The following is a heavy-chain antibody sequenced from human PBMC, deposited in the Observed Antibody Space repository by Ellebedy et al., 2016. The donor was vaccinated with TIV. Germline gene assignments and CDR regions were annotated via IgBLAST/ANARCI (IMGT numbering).Heavy chain of an antibody. CDR1: GYSFENYW. CDR3: ARRQDSGSYSRYDY. Sequence: GESLKISXKGSGYSFENYWIGWVRQMPGKGLEWMGIIYPIDSDTKYSPSFQGQVTISADKSISTAYLQWSSLEASDTAMYYCARRQDSGSYSRYDYWGQGTLVTVSS. CDR2: IYPIDSDT. V-gene: IGHV5-51*01. D-gene: IGHD1-26*01. J-gene: IGHJ4*02.